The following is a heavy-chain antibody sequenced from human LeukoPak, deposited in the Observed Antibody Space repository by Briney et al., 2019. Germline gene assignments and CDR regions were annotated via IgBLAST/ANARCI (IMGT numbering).Heavy chain of an antibody. J-gene: IGHJ4*02. CDR3: ARDFRSSTSCYGY. D-gene: IGHD2-2*01. CDR1: GFTFSSYS. CDR2: ISSSSSYI. V-gene: IGHV3-21*01. Sequence: GGSLRLSCAASGFTFSSYSMNWVRQAPGKGLEWVSSISSSSSYIYYADPVKGRFTISRDNAKNSLYLQMNSLRAEDTAVYYCARDFRSSTSCYGYWGQGTLVTASS.